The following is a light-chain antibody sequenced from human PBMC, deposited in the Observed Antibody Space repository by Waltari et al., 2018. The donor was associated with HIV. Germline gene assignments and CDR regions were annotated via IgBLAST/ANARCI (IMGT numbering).Light chain of an antibody. CDR2: EVS. CDR1: SSDVGGYKY. V-gene: IGLV2-8*01. CDR3: SSYAGSNNLV. Sequence: QSALTQPPSASGSPGQSVTISCTGTSSDVGGYKYVSWYQQHPGKAPKLMIYEVSKRPSGVPDRFSGSKSGTTASLTVSGLQAEDEADYYCSSYAGSNNLVFGTGTKVTVL. J-gene: IGLJ1*01.